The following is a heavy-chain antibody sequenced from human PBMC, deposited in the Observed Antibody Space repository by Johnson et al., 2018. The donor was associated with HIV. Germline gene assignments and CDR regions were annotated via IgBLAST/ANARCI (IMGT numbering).Heavy chain of an antibody. D-gene: IGHD6-6*01. J-gene: IGHJ3*02. CDR2: IGTAGDT. Sequence: VQLVESGGGLIQPGGSLRLSCAASGFAVSSYGMHWVRQAPGKGLEWVSAIGTAGDTYYPGSVKGRFTISRENAKNSLYLQMNSLRAEDTAVYYCARVGDSSSSLGAFDIWGQGTMVTVSS. V-gene: IGHV3-13*01. CDR3: ARVGDSSSSLGAFDI. CDR1: GFAVSSYG.